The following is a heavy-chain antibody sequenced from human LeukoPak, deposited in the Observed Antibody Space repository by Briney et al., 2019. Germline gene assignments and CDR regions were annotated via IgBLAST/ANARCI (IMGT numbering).Heavy chain of an antibody. Sequence: PGGSLRLSCAASGFTFSDFYMSWIRQPAGKGLEWIGRIYTSGSTNYNPSLKSRVTMSVDTSKNQFSLKLSSVTAADTAVYYCARDGYSYYYYGMDVWGQGTTVTVSS. CDR1: GFTFSDFY. CDR3: ARDGYSYYYYGMDV. D-gene: IGHD2-15*01. J-gene: IGHJ6*02. V-gene: IGHV4-4*07. CDR2: IYTSGST.